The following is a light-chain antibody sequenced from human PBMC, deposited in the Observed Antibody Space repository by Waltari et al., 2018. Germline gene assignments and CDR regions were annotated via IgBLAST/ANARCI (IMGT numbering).Light chain of an antibody. Sequence: QPVLTQPTSLSASPGASARFTGTLRSGINVGTYRIYWYQQKPGSLPRSLLRYKSDSDKQQGSGVPSRFSGSKDASTNAGLLLISGLQSEDEADYYCAIWYSSTWVFGGGTKLTVL. J-gene: IGLJ3*02. CDR1: SGINVGTYR. V-gene: IGLV5-39*01. CDR3: AIWYSSTWV. CDR2: YKSDSDK.